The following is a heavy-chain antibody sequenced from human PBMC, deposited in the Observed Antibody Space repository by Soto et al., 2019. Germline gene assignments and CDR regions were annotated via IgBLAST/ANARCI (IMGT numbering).Heavy chain of an antibody. CDR2: IYHSGST. V-gene: IGHV4-30-2*01. CDR1: GGSISSGGYS. Sequence: QLQLQESGSGLVKPSQTLSLTCAVSGGSISSGGYSWSWIRQPPGKGLEWIGYIYHSGSTYYNPSLKSRVTIAVDRSKNQFSLKLNSVTAADTAVYYCAGAGGLGAVAVDCWGQGTLVTVSS. CDR3: AGAGGLGAVAVDC. D-gene: IGHD6-19*01. J-gene: IGHJ4*02.